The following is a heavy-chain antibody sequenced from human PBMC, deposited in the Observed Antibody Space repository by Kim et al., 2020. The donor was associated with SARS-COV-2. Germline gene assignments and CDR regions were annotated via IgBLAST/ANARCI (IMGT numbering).Heavy chain of an antibody. D-gene: IGHD6-19*01. CDR3: VKGRRGIAVAGMGGYFQH. J-gene: IGHJ1*01. V-gene: IGHV3-64D*06. CDR2: ISSNGGST. CDR1: GFTFSSYA. Sequence: GGSLRLSCSASGFTFSSYAMHWVRQAPGKGLEYVSAISSNGGSTYYADSVKGRFTISRDNSKNTLYLQMSSLRAEDTAVYYCVKGRRGIAVAGMGGYFQHWGQGTLVTVSS.